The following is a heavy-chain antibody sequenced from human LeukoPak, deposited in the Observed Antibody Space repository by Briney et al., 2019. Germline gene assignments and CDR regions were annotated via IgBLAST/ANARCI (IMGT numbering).Heavy chain of an antibody. CDR3: AKDQRPYYYDSSGYSYAFDI. Sequence: GGSLRLSCAASGFTFSTYAMSWVRQAPGKGLEWVSAISGIGDRTYYADSVKGRFTISRDNSKNTLYLQMNSLRAEDTAVYYCAKDQRPYYYDSSGYSYAFDIWGQGTMVTVSS. CDR2: ISGIGDRT. D-gene: IGHD3-22*01. V-gene: IGHV3-23*01. J-gene: IGHJ3*02. CDR1: GFTFSTYA.